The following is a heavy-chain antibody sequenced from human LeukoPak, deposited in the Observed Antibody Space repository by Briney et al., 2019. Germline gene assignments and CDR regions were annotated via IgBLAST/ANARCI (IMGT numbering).Heavy chain of an antibody. D-gene: IGHD3-10*01. CDR1: GYSFTSYW. V-gene: IGHV5-51*01. CDR2: IYPGDSDT. Sequence: GESLKISCKASGYSFTSYWIGWVRQMPGKGLEWMAIIYPGDSDTRYSPSFQGQVTISADKSISTAYLQWSSLKASDTAMYYCARSYYGSGNMGRLDVWGQGTTVTVSS. CDR3: ARSYYGSGNMGRLDV. J-gene: IGHJ6*02.